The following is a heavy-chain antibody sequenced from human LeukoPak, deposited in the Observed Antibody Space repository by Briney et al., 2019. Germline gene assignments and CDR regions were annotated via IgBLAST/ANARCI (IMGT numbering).Heavy chain of an antibody. CDR3: ATSYGSGSYPL. CDR1: GFTFSAYG. V-gene: IGHV3-33*01. Sequence: GGSLRLSCAASGFTFSAYGMHWVRQAPGKGLEWVAVIWSDGGKSYNSDSVKGRFTISRDNSKNTLYLQMNSLRADDTAVYYCATSYGSGSYPLWGQGTLVTVSS. J-gene: IGHJ4*02. CDR2: IWSDGGKS. D-gene: IGHD3-10*01.